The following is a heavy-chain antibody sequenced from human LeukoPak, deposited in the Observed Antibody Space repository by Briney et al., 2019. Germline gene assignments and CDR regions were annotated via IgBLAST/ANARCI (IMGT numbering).Heavy chain of an antibody. D-gene: IGHD2-2*01. V-gene: IGHV3-23*01. J-gene: IGHJ4*02. Sequence: GGSLRLSCAASGFTFSSCAMSWVRQAPGKGLEWVSAISGSGGSTYYADSVKGRFTISRDNSKNTLYLQMNSLRAEDTAVYYCAYPSSTIMEYYFDYWGQGTLVTVSS. CDR1: GFTFSSCA. CDR3: AYPSSTIMEYYFDY. CDR2: ISGSGGST.